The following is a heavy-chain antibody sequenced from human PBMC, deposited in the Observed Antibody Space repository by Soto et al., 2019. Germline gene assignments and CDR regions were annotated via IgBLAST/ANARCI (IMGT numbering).Heavy chain of an antibody. CDR3: AKDRERSVVVPAAPGIAVADAFDI. V-gene: IGHV3-30*18. J-gene: IGHJ3*02. Sequence: GGSLRLSCAASGFTFSSYGMHWVRQAPGKGLEWVAVISYDGSNKYYADSVKGRFTISRDNSKNTLYLQMNSLRAEDTAVYYCAKDRERSVVVPAAPGIAVADAFDIWGQGTMVTVSS. D-gene: IGHD2-2*01. CDR2: ISYDGSNK. CDR1: GFTFSSYG.